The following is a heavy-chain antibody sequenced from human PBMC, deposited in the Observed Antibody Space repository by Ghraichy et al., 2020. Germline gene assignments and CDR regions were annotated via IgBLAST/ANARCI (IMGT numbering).Heavy chain of an antibody. V-gene: IGHV4-31*03. J-gene: IGHJ5*02. CDR1: GGSISSGGYY. CDR3: ARVLAMALNWFDP. D-gene: IGHD5-18*01. CDR2: IYYSGST. Sequence: SQTLSLTCTVSGGSISSGGYYWSWIRQHPGKGLEWIGYIYYSGSTYYNPSLKSRVTISVDTSKNQFSLKLSSVTAADTAVYYCARVLAMALNWFDPWGQGTLVTVSS.